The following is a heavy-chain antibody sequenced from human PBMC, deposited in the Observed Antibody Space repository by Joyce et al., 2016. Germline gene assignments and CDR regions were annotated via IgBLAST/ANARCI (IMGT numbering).Heavy chain of an antibody. J-gene: IGHJ4*02. CDR1: GFTVSNNY. Sequence: EVQLVESGGGSIQPGGSLRLSCAASGFTVSNNYMTWVRQAPGKGREWVSFIYSGGDTYYADSVKGRFTISRDKNTLYLQMNSLRVEDTAVYYCARVPGFHWGQGTLVTVSS. CDR3: ARVPGFH. CDR2: IYSGGDT. V-gene: IGHV3-53*01.